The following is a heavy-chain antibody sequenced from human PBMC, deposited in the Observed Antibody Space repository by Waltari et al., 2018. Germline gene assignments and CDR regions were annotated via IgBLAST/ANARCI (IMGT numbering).Heavy chain of an antibody. Sequence: EVQLVQSGAEVKKPGESLRNSCKGSGYRFTSYWIGWVRQMPGKGLEWMGIIYPVDSDTRYSPSFQGQVTISADKSISTAYLQWSSLKASDTAMYYCARRGYGSGSYYSNYMDVWGKGTTVTVSS. V-gene: IGHV5-51*01. CDR3: ARRGYGSGSYYSNYMDV. CDR1: GYRFTSYW. J-gene: IGHJ6*03. D-gene: IGHD3-10*01. CDR2: IYPVDSDT.